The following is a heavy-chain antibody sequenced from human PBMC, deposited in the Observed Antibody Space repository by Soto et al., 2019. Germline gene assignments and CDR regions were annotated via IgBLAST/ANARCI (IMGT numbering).Heavy chain of an antibody. CDR1: GGSFSVYY. J-gene: IGHJ5*02. D-gene: IGHD3-16*01. CDR2: INQGGNT. V-gene: IGHV4-34*01. Sequence: SETLSLTCAVYGGSFSVYYWAWIRQSPGNGLEWIGEINQGGNTNYNPSLKSRVVISVDTSEKHFSLELTSLRSEDTGLYYCARDYGPSNWYNWFHPWGQGTLVTVSS. CDR3: ARDYGPSNWYNWFHP.